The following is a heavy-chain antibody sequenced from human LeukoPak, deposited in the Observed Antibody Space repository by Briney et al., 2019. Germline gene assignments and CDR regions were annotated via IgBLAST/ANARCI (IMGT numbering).Heavy chain of an antibody. J-gene: IGHJ4*02. CDR3: ARGRSSSWSSFDY. CDR2: IYNNGRT. CDR1: GGSISSGDYY. V-gene: IGHV4-30-4*01. Sequence: SETLSLTCTVSGGSISSGDYYWGWVRQPPGKGLEWIGYIYNNGRTYYNPSLKSRVTISVDTSKNLFSLNVSSVTAADAAVYYCARGRSSSWSSFDYWGQGTLVTVSS. D-gene: IGHD6-13*01.